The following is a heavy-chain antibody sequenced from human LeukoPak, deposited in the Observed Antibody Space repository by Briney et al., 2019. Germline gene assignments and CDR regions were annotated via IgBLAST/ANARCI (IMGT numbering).Heavy chain of an antibody. CDR2: IKPDGSEK. CDR1: GFTFNTYW. CDR3: ASGYSSSWATFDY. D-gene: IGHD6-13*01. V-gene: IGHV3-7*01. Sequence: GGSLRLSCAASGFTFNTYWMTWVRQAPGKGLEWVANIKPDGSEKHYADSVKGRFTISRDNAKNSLFLQMNSLRVEDTAVYFCASGYSSSWATFDYWGRGTLVTVSS. J-gene: IGHJ4*02.